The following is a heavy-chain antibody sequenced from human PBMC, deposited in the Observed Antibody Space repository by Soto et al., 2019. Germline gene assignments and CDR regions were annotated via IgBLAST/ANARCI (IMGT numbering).Heavy chain of an antibody. CDR3: AGRCASTTCLGHFDY. CDR2: ILPIFATA. CDR1: GGTFNNYV. V-gene: IGHV1-69*06. J-gene: IGHJ4*02. D-gene: IGHD2-2*01. Sequence: QVQLVQSGGEVKKPGSSVKVSCKASGGTFNNYVVNWVRQAPGQGLEWMGGILPIFATANYAQKFQGRVTITADKSTSTAYMELTSLRSEDTAVYYCAGRCASTTCLGHFDYWGQGTLVTVAS.